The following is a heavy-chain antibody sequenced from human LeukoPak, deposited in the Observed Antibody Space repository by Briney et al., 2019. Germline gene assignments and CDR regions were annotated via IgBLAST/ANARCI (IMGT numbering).Heavy chain of an antibody. J-gene: IGHJ5*02. D-gene: IGHD2-15*01. CDR3: AAASSPGLFDP. V-gene: IGHV1-58*01. CDR1: GFTFTSSA. CDR2: IVVGSGKT. Sequence: SVKVSCKASGFTFTSSAVQWVRQARGQRLEWIGWIVVGSGKTNYAQKSQERVTITRDMSTSTAYMELSSLRSEDTAVYYCAAASSPGLFDPWGQGTLVTVSS.